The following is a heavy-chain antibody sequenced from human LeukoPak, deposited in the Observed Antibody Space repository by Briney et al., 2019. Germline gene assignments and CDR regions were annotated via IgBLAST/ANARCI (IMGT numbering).Heavy chain of an antibody. CDR2: VSGNGANT. CDR1: GFTFSNYA. CDR3: AKRMEAASCFDY. J-gene: IGHJ4*02. Sequence: GGSLRLSCAASGFTFSNYAMSWVRQAPGKGLEWVSAVSGNGANTYYADSVKGRFTISRDNSRNTLYLQMNSLRAEDTAVYYCAKRMEAASCFDYWGQGTVVTVSS. D-gene: IGHD2-8*01. V-gene: IGHV3-23*01.